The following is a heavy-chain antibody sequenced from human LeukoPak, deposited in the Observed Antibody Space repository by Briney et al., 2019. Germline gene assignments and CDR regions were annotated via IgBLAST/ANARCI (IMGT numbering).Heavy chain of an antibody. J-gene: IGHJ3*02. CDR3: ARARGGYSGYDWGGAFDI. CDR1: GGTFSSYA. CDR2: IIPILGIA. D-gene: IGHD5-12*01. V-gene: IGHV1-69*04. Sequence: SVKVSCKASGGTFSSYAISWVRQAPGQGLEWMGRIIPILGIANYAQKFQGRVTITADKSTSTAYMELSSLRSEDTAVYYCARARGGYSGYDWGGAFDIWGQGTMVTVSS.